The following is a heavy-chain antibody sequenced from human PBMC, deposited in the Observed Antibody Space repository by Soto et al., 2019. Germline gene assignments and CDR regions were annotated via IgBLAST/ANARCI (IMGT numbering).Heavy chain of an antibody. Sequence: DVQLVESGGGXIQPGESLRLSCAAFGLTISGKKYVAWVRQAPGKGLEWVSALYDVDGSFYADSVTGRFTTSSDSSKTTVYLQMNDLRHDDTAVYYCATWHEREHAFDVWGQGTTVTISS. CDR1: GLTISGKKY. CDR3: ATWHEREHAFDV. J-gene: IGHJ3*01. D-gene: IGHD1-1*01. V-gene: IGHV3-53*01. CDR2: LYDVDGS.